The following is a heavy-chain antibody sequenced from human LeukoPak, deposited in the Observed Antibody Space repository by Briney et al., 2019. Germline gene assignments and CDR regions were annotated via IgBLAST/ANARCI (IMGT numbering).Heavy chain of an antibody. CDR1: GFSFNSYW. V-gene: IGHV3-7*03. CDR3: ANEEWYRFDY. J-gene: IGHJ4*02. CDR2: MDGGGSAT. D-gene: IGHD2-8*01. Sequence: GGSLRLSCAASGFSFNSYWMSWVRQTPGKGLEWVAAMDGGGSATYYVDSVKGRFTITRDNAKNSLFLQMNSLRAEDTALYYCANEEWYRFDYWGQGTLVTVPS.